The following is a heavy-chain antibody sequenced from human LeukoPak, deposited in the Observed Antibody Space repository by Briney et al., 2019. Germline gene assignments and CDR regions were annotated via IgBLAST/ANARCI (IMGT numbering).Heavy chain of an antibody. CDR3: AKSKAVKHFDY. J-gene: IGHJ4*02. CDR2: ISGSGGST. CDR1: GFTFSSYA. D-gene: IGHD4-4*01. Sequence: PGGSLRLSRAASGFTFSSYAMGLVRQAPGRGLEWVSAISGSGGSTYYADSVKGRFTISRDNSKNTLYLQMNSLRAEDTAVYYCAKSKAVKHFDYWGQGTLVTVSS. V-gene: IGHV3-23*01.